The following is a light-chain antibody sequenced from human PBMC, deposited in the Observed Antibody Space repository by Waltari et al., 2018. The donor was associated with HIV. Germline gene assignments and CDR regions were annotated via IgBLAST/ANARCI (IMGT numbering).Light chain of an antibody. CDR3: CSYAGSYGIWV. V-gene: IGLV2-11*01. Sequence: QSALTQPRSVSGSPGQSVTISCTGTSSDVGGYNYVSWYQQHPGKAPKLMIYDVSKRPSGVPDRFSGSKSGNTASLTISGLQAEDEADYYCCSYAGSYGIWVFGGGTKLTVL. CDR1: SSDVGGYNY. CDR2: DVS. J-gene: IGLJ3*02.